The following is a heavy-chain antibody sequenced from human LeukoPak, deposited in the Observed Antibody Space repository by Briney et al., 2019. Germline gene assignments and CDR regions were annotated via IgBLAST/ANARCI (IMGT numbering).Heavy chain of an antibody. V-gene: IGHV1-18*01. CDR1: GYTFTSYG. CDR3: ARRKSVVVVAATPGSGNYYYYGMDV. D-gene: IGHD2-15*01. J-gene: IGHJ6*02. Sequence: ASVKVSCKASGYTFTSYGISWVRQAPGQGLEWMGWISAYNGNTNYAQKLQGRVTMTTDTSTSTAYMELRSLRFDDTAVYYCARRKSVVVVAATPGSGNYYYYGMDVWGQGTTVTVSS. CDR2: ISAYNGNT.